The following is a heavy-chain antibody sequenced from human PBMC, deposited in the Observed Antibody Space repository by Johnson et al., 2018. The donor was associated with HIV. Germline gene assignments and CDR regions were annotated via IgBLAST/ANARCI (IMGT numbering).Heavy chain of an antibody. CDR3: ARDRGDILTGYTFDAFDI. J-gene: IGHJ3*02. CDR2: ISYDGSNK. D-gene: IGHD3-9*01. Sequence: QVQLVESGGGVVQPGRSLRLSCAASGFTFSSYAMHWVRQAPGKGLEWVAIISYDGSNKYYADSVKGRFTISRDNSNNTLFLQMNTLRTEDTAIYYCARDRGDILTGYTFDAFDIWGQGTKVTVS. CDR1: GFTFSSYA. V-gene: IGHV3-30-3*01.